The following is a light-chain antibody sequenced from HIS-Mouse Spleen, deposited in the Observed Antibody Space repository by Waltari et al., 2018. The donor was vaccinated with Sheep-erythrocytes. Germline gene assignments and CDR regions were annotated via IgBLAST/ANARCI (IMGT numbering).Light chain of an antibody. V-gene: IGLV2-23*01. Sequence: QSALTQPASVSGSPGQSITISCTGTSSAVGRYNLGLWYQPHPGKAPQLMIYEGSKRPSGVSNRFSGSKSGNTASLTISGLQAEDEADYYCCSYAGSSTPWVFGGGTKLTVL. CDR1: SSAVGRYNL. J-gene: IGLJ3*02. CDR3: CSYAGSSTPWV. CDR2: EGS.